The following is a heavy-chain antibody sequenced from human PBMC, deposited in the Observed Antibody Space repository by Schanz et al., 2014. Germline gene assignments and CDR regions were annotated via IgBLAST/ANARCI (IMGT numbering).Heavy chain of an antibody. D-gene: IGHD4-17*01. CDR1: GFIVSSHY. Sequence: VQLVESGGGLVQPGGSLRLSCAASGFIVSSHYMSWVRQAPGKGLEWVAVIWYDGNNKYYADSVKGRFTISRDNSKNTLYLQMNSLRAEDTALYYCAKDPHRDYGGKPQAFDIWGQGTMVTVSS. J-gene: IGHJ3*02. CDR3: AKDPHRDYGGKPQAFDI. V-gene: IGHV3-33*06. CDR2: IWYDGNNK.